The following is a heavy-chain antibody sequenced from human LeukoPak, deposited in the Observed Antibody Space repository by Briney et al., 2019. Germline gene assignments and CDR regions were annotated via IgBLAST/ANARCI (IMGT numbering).Heavy chain of an antibody. CDR1: GGTFSSYA. Sequence: ASVKVSCKASGGTFSSYAISWVRQAPGQGLEWMGRIIPILGIANYAQKFQGRVTITADKTTSTAYMELSSLRSEDTAVYYCASGGEILRYFDWYDYWGQGTLVTVSS. CDR2: IIPILGIA. CDR3: ASGGEILRYFDWYDY. D-gene: IGHD3-9*01. J-gene: IGHJ4*02. V-gene: IGHV1-69*04.